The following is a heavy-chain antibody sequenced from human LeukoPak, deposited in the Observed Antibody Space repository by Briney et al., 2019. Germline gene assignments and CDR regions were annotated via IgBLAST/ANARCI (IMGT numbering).Heavy chain of an antibody. J-gene: IGHJ5*02. CDR1: GGSISSGDYY. CDR3: AEYVLRFSYNWFDP. V-gene: IGHV4-30-4*08. D-gene: IGHD3-3*01. CDR2: IYYSGST. Sequence: PSQTLSLTCTVSGGSISSGDYYWSWTRQPPGKGLEWIGYIYYSGSTYYNPSLKSRVTISVDTSKNQFSLKLSSVTAADTAVYYCAEYVLRFSYNWFDPWGQGTLVTVSS.